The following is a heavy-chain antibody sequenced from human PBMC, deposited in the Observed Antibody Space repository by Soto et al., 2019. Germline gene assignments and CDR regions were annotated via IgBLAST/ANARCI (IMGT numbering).Heavy chain of an antibody. D-gene: IGHD2-2*01. V-gene: IGHV4-59*01. Sequence: QVQLQESGPGLVKPSETLSLTCTVSGGSISSNYWSWIRQPPGKGLEWIGYIYYSGSTNYNPSLKSRVTISGATSKNQFSLKLSSVTAADTAVYFCARDYCSSTSCPYYYAMDVWGQGTTVTVSS. CDR2: IYYSGST. J-gene: IGHJ6*02. CDR3: ARDYCSSTSCPYYYAMDV. CDR1: GGSISSNY.